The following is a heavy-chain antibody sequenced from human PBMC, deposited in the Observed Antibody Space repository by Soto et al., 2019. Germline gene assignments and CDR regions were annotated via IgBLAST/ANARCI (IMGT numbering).Heavy chain of an antibody. Sequence: GGSLRLSCAASGFTFSSYSMNWVRQAPGKGLEWVSSISSSSSYIYYADSVKGRFTISRDNAKNSLYLQMNSLRAEDTAVYYCAREIWDYYDKHYYYGMDVWGQGTTVTVSS. D-gene: IGHD3-22*01. CDR3: AREIWDYYDKHYYYGMDV. CDR2: ISSSSSYI. CDR1: GFTFSSYS. V-gene: IGHV3-21*01. J-gene: IGHJ6*02.